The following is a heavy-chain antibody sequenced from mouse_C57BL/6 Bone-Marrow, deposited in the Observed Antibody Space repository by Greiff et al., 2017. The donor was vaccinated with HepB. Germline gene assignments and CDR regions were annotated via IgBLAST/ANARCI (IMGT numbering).Heavy chain of an antibody. CDR1: GYTFTSYW. Sequence: QVQLQQPGAELVKPGASVKLSCKASGYTFTSYWMHWVKQRPGRGLEWIGRIDPNSGGTKYNEKFKSKATLTVDKPSSTAYMQLSSLTSEDSAVYYCASRGYDKQSYYFDYWGQGTTRTVSS. CDR2: IDPNSGGT. D-gene: IGHD2-3*01. V-gene: IGHV1-72*01. CDR3: ASRGYDKQSYYFDY. J-gene: IGHJ2*01.